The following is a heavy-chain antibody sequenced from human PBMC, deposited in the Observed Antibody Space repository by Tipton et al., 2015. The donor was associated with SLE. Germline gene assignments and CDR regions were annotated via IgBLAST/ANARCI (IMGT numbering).Heavy chain of an antibody. V-gene: IGHV3-23*03. CDR2: IYSADRK. Sequence: SLRLSCAASGFTFSENAMAWVRQAPGKGLECVSVIYSADRKHYPVSMRGRVTISRDDSKNTVYLQLESLRPEDTAVYFCVKGGAGGLYFDQWGQGTPVTVSS. J-gene: IGHJ4*02. D-gene: IGHD3/OR15-3a*01. CDR3: VKGGAGGLYFDQ. CDR1: GFTFSENA.